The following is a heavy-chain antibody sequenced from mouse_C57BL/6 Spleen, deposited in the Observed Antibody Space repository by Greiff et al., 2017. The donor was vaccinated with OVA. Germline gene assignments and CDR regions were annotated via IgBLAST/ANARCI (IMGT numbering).Heavy chain of an antibody. D-gene: IGHD4-1*01. CDR1: GFTFSNYW. V-gene: IGHV6-3*01. J-gene: IGHJ1*03. Sequence: DVQLVESGGGLVQPGGSMKLSCVASGFTFSNYWMNWVRQSPEKGLEWVAQIRLKSDNYATHYAESVKGRFTISRDDSKSSVYLQMNNLRAEDTGIYYCTELGQGYFDVWGTGTTVTVSS. CDR3: TELGQGYFDV. CDR2: IRLKSDNYAT.